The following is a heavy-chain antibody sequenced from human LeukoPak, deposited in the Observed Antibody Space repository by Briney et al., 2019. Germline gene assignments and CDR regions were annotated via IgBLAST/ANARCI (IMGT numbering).Heavy chain of an antibody. D-gene: IGHD6-13*01. CDR2: ISYDGSNK. CDR3: AKDGKPSSYYYHYYMDV. CDR1: GFTFSSYG. J-gene: IGHJ6*03. Sequence: GGSLRLSCAASGFTFSSYGMHWVRQAPGKGLEWVAVISYDGSNKYYADSVKGRFTISRDNSKNTLYLQMNSLRAEDTAVYYCAKDGKPSSYYYHYYMDVWGKGTTVTVSS. V-gene: IGHV3-30*18.